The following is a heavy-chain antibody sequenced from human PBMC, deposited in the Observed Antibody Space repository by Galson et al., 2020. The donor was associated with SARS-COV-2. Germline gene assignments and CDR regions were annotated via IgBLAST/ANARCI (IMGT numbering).Heavy chain of an antibody. CDR2: ISYGGGT. J-gene: IGHJ6*03. CDR1: GDSISSGGNY. CDR3: ARDYCSSTSCYGYYYMDV. V-gene: IGHV4-39*01. Sequence: SETLSLTCTVSGDSISSGGNYWAWIRQPPGKGLEWIGSISYGGGTYYTSSLKGRVTISVDTSQNLFSLRLNSVTAADTAVYYCARDYCSSTSCYGYYYMDVWGKGTTVTISS. D-gene: IGHD2-2*01.